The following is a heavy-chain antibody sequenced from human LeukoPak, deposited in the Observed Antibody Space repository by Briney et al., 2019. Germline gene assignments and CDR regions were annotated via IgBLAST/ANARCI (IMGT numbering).Heavy chain of an antibody. CDR3: ARELGIVGARVGNWFDP. Sequence: SVTVSCKASGGTFSSYAISWVRQAPGQGLEWMGGIIPIFGTANYAQKFQGRVTITADESTSTAYMELSSLRSEDTAVYYCARELGIVGARVGNWFDPWGQGTLVTVSS. CDR1: GGTFSSYA. CDR2: IIPIFGTA. D-gene: IGHD1-26*01. J-gene: IGHJ5*02. V-gene: IGHV1-69*01.